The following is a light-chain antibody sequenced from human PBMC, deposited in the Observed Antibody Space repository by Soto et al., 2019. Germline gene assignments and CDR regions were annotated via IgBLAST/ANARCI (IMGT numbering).Light chain of an antibody. CDR2: AAS. J-gene: IGKJ4*01. CDR1: QSIGGF. V-gene: IGKV1-39*01. CDR3: QQYCSPPLT. Sequence: DIQMTQSPSSLSVSVGDRVTITCRASQSIGGFLNWYQQKLGKAPKLLIYAASSLQSGVPSRFSGSGSGTDFTLTISSLQAEDVAVYYCQQYCSPPLTFGGGTKVEIK.